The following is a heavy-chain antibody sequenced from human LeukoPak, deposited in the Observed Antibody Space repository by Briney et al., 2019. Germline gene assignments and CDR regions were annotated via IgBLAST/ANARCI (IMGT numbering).Heavy chain of an antibody. CDR3: TRASLVAASVFFDY. D-gene: IGHD2-15*01. CDR2: IRSKAYGGTT. CDR1: GFTFGDYA. J-gene: IGHJ4*02. V-gene: IGHV3-49*04. Sequence: GGSLRLSCTASGFTFGDYAMSWVRQAPGKGLEWVSFIRSKAYGGTTEYAASVKGRFTISRDDSKSIAYLQMNSLKTEDTAVYYRTRASLVAASVFFDYWGQGTLVTVSS.